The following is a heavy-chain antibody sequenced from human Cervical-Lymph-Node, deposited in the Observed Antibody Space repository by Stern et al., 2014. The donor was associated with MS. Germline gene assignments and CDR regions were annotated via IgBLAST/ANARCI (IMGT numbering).Heavy chain of an antibody. Sequence: QVQLQESGPGLVKPSETLSLTCTVSGVSITSFYWSWIRQPPGKGLEWIGYIYHNGNTNYNPYLKSRVTMSVDTSKNQFSLNLNSVTAADAALYYCARAQYSTGYFATFDYWGQGALVAVSS. V-gene: IGHV4-59*01. CDR1: GVSITSFY. CDR2: IYHNGNT. D-gene: IGHD3-22*01. J-gene: IGHJ4*02. CDR3: ARAQYSTGYFATFDY.